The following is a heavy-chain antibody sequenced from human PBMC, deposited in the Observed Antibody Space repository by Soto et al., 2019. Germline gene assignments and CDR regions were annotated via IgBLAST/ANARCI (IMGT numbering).Heavy chain of an antibody. CDR3: ARLRDSSGYYFDY. Sequence: SETLSLTCTVSGGSISSYYWSWIRQPPGKGLEWIGYIYYSGSTNYNPSLKSRVTISVDTSKNQFSLKLSSVTAADTAVYYCARLRDSSGYYFDYWGQGTLVTVSS. CDR2: IYYSGST. D-gene: IGHD3-22*01. CDR1: GGSISSYY. V-gene: IGHV4-59*01. J-gene: IGHJ4*02.